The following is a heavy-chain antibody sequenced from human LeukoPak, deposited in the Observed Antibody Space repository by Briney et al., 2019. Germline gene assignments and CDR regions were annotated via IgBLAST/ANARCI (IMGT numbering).Heavy chain of an antibody. CDR2: ISAYNDNT. V-gene: IGHV1-18*01. J-gene: IGHJ5*02. D-gene: IGHD7-27*01. CDR3: ARDGLTGDERFDP. CDR1: GYTFTSYG. Sequence: ASVKVSCKASGYTFTSYGISWVRQAPGQGLEWMGWISAYNDNTNYSQKFQGRVTMTTDTSTSTAYMELRSLRSDDTAVYCCARDGLTGDERFDPWGQGTLVTVSS.